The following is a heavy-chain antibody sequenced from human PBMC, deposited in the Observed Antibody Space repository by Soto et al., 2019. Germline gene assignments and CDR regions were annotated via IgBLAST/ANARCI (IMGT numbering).Heavy chain of an antibody. CDR3: ASAITGTYYFDY. Sequence: ASVKVSCKASGYTFTGYYMHWVRQAPGQGLEWMGGIIPIFGTANYAQKFQGRVTITADESTSTAYMELSSLRSEDTAVYYCASAITGTYYFDYWGQGTLVTVSS. V-gene: IGHV1-69*13. D-gene: IGHD1-20*01. CDR2: IIPIFGTA. CDR1: GYTFTGYY. J-gene: IGHJ4*02.